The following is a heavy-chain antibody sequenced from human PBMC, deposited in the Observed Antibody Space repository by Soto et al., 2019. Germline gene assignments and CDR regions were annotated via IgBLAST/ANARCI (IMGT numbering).Heavy chain of an antibody. CDR2: INAGNGNT. V-gene: IGHV1-3*01. CDR3: ARVMKSYRSGWYRWFDP. D-gene: IGHD6-19*01. Sequence: QVQLVQSGAEVKKPGASVKVSCKASGYTFTSYAMHWVRQAPGQRLEWMGWINAGNGNTKYSQKFQGRVTITRDTSASTAYMELSSLRSEDTAVYYCARVMKSYRSGWYRWFDPWGQGTLVTVST. J-gene: IGHJ5*02. CDR1: GYTFTSYA.